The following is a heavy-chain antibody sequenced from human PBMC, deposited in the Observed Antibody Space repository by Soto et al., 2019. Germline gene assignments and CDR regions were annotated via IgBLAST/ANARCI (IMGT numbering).Heavy chain of an antibody. CDR3: ARRIELSYYDFWSGYHGNWFDP. V-gene: IGHV5-51*01. Sequence: GESLKISCKGSGYSFTSYWIGWVRQMPGKGLEWMGIIYPGDSDTRYSPSFQGQVTISADKSISTAYLQWSSLKASDTAMYYCARRIELSYYDFWSGYHGNWFDPWGQGTLVTVSS. CDR2: IYPGDSDT. D-gene: IGHD3-3*01. CDR1: GYSFTSYW. J-gene: IGHJ5*02.